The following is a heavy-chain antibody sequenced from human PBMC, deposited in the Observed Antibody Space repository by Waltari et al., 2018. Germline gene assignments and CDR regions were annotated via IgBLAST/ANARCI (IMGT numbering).Heavy chain of an antibody. CDR2: IYYSGST. CDR3: ARAVSYYYGMDV. V-gene: IGHV4-39*07. D-gene: IGHD3-16*02. CDR1: GGSLSRSSYF. J-gene: IGHJ6*02. Sequence: QLQLQESAPGLVKPSETLSLTCTVSGGSLSRSSYFWGWIRQPPGKGLEWIGSIYYSGSTYYNPSLKSRVTISVDTSKNQFSLKLSSVTAADTAVYYCARAVSYYYGMDVWGQGTTVTVSS.